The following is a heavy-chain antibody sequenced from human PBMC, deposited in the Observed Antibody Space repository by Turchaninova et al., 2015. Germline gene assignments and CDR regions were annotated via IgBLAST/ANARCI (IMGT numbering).Heavy chain of an antibody. J-gene: IGHJ6*03. D-gene: IGHD4-17*01. Sequence: QVQLQESGPGLVKPSETLSLTCAVPGYSISNGYYWGWIRQPPGEWLDWVGHINHSGPTYYNPPLQSRLTPQNPLPQSRLTRSVGTSKNQFSLKRTSVTAADTAVYYCSRSYDYGDYRLYYYYYMDVWGKGTTVTVSS. CDR2: INHSGPT. V-gene: IGHV4-38-2*01. CDR1: GYSISNGYY. CDR3: SRSYDYGDYRLYYYYYMDV.